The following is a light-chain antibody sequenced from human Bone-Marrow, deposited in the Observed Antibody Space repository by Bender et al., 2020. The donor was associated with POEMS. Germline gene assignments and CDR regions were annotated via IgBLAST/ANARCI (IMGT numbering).Light chain of an antibody. CDR1: SVDVGAHNY. V-gene: IGLV2-11*01. Sequence: HSALTQPRSVSGSPGQSVTISCTGTSVDVGAHNYVSWYQHHPGKAPKLLIYDVTERPSGVPDRFTGSKSGNTASLTISGLQTEDKAEYYCCSYAGVYTWVFGGGTTLTVL. CDR3: CSYAGVYTWV. CDR2: DVT. J-gene: IGLJ3*02.